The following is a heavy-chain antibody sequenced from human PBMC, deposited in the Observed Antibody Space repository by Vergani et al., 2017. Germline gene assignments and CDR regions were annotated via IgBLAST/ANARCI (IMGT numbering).Heavy chain of an antibody. J-gene: IGHJ6*03. Sequence: QVQLVESGGGLVKPGGSLRLSCAASGFTFSDYYMSWIRQAPGKGLEWVSYISSSGSTIYYADSVKGRFTLSRDNAKNSLYLQMNSLRAEDTAVYYCARGSYDFWSGYYSLYYYMDVWGKGTTVTVSS. V-gene: IGHV3-11*01. CDR1: GFTFSDYY. D-gene: IGHD3-3*01. CDR2: ISSSGSTI. CDR3: ARGSYDFWSGYYSLYYYMDV.